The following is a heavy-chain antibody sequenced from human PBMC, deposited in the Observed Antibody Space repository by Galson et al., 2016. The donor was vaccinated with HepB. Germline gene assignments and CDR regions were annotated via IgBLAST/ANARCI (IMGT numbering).Heavy chain of an antibody. D-gene: IGHD1-1*01. V-gene: IGHV3-23*01. CDR3: AIMPGTSNWRNFDLDV. Sequence: SLRLSCAASGFTFNNYAMSWVRQAPGKGLEWVSVISDSGGHTYYADSVRGRFTISRDNSKNTLYLQMSSLRAEDTAIYYCAIMPGTSNWRNFDLDVWGKGTTVTVSS. CDR1: GFTFNNYA. J-gene: IGHJ6*04. CDR2: ISDSGGHT.